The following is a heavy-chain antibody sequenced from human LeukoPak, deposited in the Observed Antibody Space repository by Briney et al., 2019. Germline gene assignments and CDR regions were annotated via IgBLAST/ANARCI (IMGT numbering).Heavy chain of an antibody. CDR1: GGSISSYY. V-gene: IGHV4-59*12. CDR2: IYYTGRT. J-gene: IGHJ4*02. D-gene: IGHD6-13*01. Sequence: PSETLSLTCTVSGGSISSYYWSWIRQPPGKGLEWIGFIYYTGRTNYNPSLKSRVTISLDTSKNQFSLKLSSVTAADTAVYYCARLDDRAARIGVGHSSSWSSRRGFDYWGQGTLVTVSS. CDR3: ARLDDRAARIGVGHSSSWSSRRGFDY.